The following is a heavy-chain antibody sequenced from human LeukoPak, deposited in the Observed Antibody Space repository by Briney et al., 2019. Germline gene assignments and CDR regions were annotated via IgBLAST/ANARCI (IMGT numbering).Heavy chain of an antibody. CDR1: GFTFSSYA. Sequence: PGRALRLSCAASGFTFSSYAMHWVRQAPGKGLEGVAVISYDGSNKYYADCVKGRFTISRDNSKNPLYMQMNSLRAEDTTVYYCARDQQQAIDYWGQGTLVTVSS. CDR2: ISYDGSNK. V-gene: IGHV3-30*04. CDR3: ARDQQQAIDY. D-gene: IGHD6-13*01. J-gene: IGHJ4*02.